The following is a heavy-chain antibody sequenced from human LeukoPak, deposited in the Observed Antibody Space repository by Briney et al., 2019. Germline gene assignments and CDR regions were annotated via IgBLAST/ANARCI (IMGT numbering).Heavy chain of an antibody. V-gene: IGHV3-7*01. Sequence: GGSLRLSCTASGFTFSRSWMNWIPQAPGKGLEWVANINPNGDGMRFVDSVKGRFTMSRDNAQSSLHLQMNSLGVEDTAFYYCAAWTDRGYSYWGQGVLVTVSS. CDR2: INPNGDGM. CDR1: GFTFSRSW. CDR3: AAWTDRGYSY. D-gene: IGHD5-12*01. J-gene: IGHJ4*02.